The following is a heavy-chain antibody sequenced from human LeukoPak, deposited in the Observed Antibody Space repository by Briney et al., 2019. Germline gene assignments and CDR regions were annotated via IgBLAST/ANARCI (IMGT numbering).Heavy chain of an antibody. Sequence: ASVKVSCKASGYTFTGYYMHWVRQAPGQGLEWMGWISAYNGNTNYAQKLQGRVTMTTDTSTSTAYMELMSLRSDDTAVYYCARDRRGYYYGSGSPNWFDPWGQGTLVTVSS. CDR3: ARDRRGYYYGSGSPNWFDP. CDR1: GYTFTGYY. CDR2: ISAYNGNT. V-gene: IGHV1-18*04. D-gene: IGHD3-10*01. J-gene: IGHJ5*02.